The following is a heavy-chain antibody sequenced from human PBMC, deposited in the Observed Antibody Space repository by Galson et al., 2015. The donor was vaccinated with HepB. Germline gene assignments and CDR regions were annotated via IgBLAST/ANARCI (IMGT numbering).Heavy chain of an antibody. CDR3: GNWGSS. CDR1: GFTVSINY. Sequence: SLRLSCAAFGFTVSINYMSWVRQAPGKGLEWVSMIHSDGSTNYADSVKGRFTISRDNSKNRLYLQMNSLRAEDTAVYYCGNWGSSWGQGTLVTVSS. J-gene: IGHJ5*02. V-gene: IGHV3-66*01. D-gene: IGHD7-27*01. CDR2: IHSDGST.